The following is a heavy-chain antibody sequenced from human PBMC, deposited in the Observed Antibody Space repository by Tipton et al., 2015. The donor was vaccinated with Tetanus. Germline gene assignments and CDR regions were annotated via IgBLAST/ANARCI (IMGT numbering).Heavy chain of an antibody. V-gene: IGHV1-18*01. D-gene: IGHD6-13*01. J-gene: IGHJ4*02. Sequence: QSGPEVKKPGASVKVSCKTSGYTFSNYGVSWVRQAPGRGLEWMGWISAYNGDTNTAQNLQGRVTMTTDTSTSTASMEVRSLTYDDTAVYYWARGNRGSSWYLWGQGTLVTVSS. CDR2: ISAYNGDT. CDR3: ARGNRGSSWYL. CDR1: GYTFSNYG.